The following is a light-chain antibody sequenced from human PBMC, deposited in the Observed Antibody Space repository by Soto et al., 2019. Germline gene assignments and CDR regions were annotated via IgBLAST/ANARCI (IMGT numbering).Light chain of an antibody. Sequence: QSALTQPASVSGSPGQSITISCTGTTSDVGGYDYVSWYQHHPGQAPKLMIFDVSDRPSGVSNRFSGSKSDNTASLTISGLQPEDEAYYYCSSYTSSTTLVFGGGTKLTVL. CDR2: DVS. CDR3: SSYTSSTTLV. CDR1: TSDVGGYDY. V-gene: IGLV2-14*03. J-gene: IGLJ2*01.